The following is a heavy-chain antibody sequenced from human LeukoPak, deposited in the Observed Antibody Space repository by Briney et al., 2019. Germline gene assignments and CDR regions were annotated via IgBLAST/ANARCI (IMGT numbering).Heavy chain of an antibody. D-gene: IGHD2-2*01. CDR3: ARDGVVVVPAAELTYFDY. V-gene: IGHV3-30*04. Sequence: GSLRLSCAASGFTFSSYAMHWVRQAPGKGLEWVAVISYDGSNKYYADSVKGRFTISRDNSKNTLYLQMNSLRAEDTAVYYCARDGVVVVPAAELTYFDYWGQGTLVTVSS. J-gene: IGHJ4*02. CDR2: ISYDGSNK. CDR1: GFTFSSYA.